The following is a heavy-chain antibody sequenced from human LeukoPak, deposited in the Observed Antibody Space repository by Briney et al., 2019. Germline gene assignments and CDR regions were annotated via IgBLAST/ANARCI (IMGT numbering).Heavy chain of an antibody. CDR1: GDSFSSDSAA. V-gene: IGHV6-1*01. Sequence: SQSLSLTCAISGDSFSSDSAAWNWIRQSPSGGLQWLGRTYYRSKWYNDYSAFVKSRIIINPDTSKNQFSLKLSSVTAADTAVYYCARTSYYDILTGYPRYGVDVWGQGTTVTVSS. D-gene: IGHD3-9*01. CDR3: ARTSYYDILTGYPRYGVDV. CDR2: TYYRSKWYN. J-gene: IGHJ6*02.